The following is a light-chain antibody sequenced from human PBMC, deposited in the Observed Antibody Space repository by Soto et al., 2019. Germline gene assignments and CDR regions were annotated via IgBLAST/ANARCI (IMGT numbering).Light chain of an antibody. CDR3: SSYTSATTYV. V-gene: IGLV2-14*01. CDR2: DVS. CDR1: SSDVGAYNY. Sequence: QSALTQPASVSGSPRQSITISCTGTSSDVGAYNYDSWYQQYPGEAPRVIIYDVSHRPAGVSNRFSGSKSGNTASLTISGLQTQDEADYYCSSYTSATTYVFGTGTRSPS. J-gene: IGLJ1*01.